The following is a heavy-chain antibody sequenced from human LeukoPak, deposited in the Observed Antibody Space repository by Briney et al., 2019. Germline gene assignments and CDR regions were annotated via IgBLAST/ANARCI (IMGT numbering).Heavy chain of an antibody. V-gene: IGHV4-4*07. CDR2: IYTSGSN. D-gene: IGHD1-26*01. Sequence: PSETLSLTCTASGGSISSYYWSWIRQPAGKGLEWIGRIYTSGSNNYNPSLKSRVTMSVDRSKNQFSLKLSFVTAADTAVYYCAISGSKYVYFQHWGQGTLVTVSS. CDR1: GGSISSYY. J-gene: IGHJ1*01. CDR3: AISGSKYVYFQH.